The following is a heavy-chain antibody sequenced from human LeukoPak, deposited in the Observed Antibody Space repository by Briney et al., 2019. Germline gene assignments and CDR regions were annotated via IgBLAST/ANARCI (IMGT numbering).Heavy chain of an antibody. CDR3: AKKTGYCSSSSCPHNFDY. Sequence: GGSLRLSCVVSGFTFNNYAMSWVRQAPGKGLEWVSAISGSGGSTYYAASVKGRFTISRDNSKNTLYLQMNSLRAEDTAVYFCAKKTGYCSSSSCPHNFDYWGQGTLVTVSS. D-gene: IGHD2-2*01. J-gene: IGHJ4*02. CDR1: GFTFNNYA. CDR2: ISGSGGST. V-gene: IGHV3-23*01.